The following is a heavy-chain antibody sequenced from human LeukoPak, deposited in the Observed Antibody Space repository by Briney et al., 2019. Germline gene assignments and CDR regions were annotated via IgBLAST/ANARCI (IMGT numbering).Heavy chain of an antibody. CDR3: ATGYRSAYSWDS. J-gene: IGHJ4*02. CDR1: GFTFSVYY. V-gene: IGHV3-74*03. D-gene: IGHD5-12*01. Sequence: PGESLRLSCAASGFTFSVYYMFWVCQAPGKGLVWVSSISPDATKSKYADFVEGRLTISRDNAKNTLYLQLNSLRVEDAAVYYCATGYRSAYSWDSWGQGTLVTVSS. CDR2: ISPDATKS.